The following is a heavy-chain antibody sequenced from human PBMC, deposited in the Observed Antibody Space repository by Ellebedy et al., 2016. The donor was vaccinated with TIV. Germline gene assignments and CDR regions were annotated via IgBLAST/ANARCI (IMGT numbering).Heavy chain of an antibody. J-gene: IGHJ4*02. CDR1: GFTFSTYS. CDR3: SRGGGCGGGTCYYPDF. Sequence: PGGSLRLSCAASGFTFSTYSLNWVRQAPGKGLEWVSSIRTITNYADSVRGRFTISRNNAKNSLYLQMNSLRAEDTAVYYCSRGGGCGGGTCYYPDFWGQGTLVTVSS. V-gene: IGHV3-21*01. D-gene: IGHD2-15*01. CDR2: IRTIT.